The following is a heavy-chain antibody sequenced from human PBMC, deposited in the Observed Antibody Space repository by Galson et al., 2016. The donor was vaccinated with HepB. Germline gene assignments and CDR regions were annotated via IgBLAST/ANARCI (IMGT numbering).Heavy chain of an antibody. D-gene: IGHD3-3*01. V-gene: IGHV3-23*01. CDR1: GFTFSTYA. Sequence: SLRLSCAPPGFTFSTYAMTGVRQAPGKGREWVAVIGSDGSTYYADPVKGRFTISRDNSKNTLSLQMYSLRGEDTAVYHCARTTSGTIFLGGIEYWGQGTPVTVSS. J-gene: IGHJ4*02. CDR3: ARTTSGTIFLGGIEY. CDR2: IGSDGST.